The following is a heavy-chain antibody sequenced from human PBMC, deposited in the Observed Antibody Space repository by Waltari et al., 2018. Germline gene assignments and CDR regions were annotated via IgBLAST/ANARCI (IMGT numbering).Heavy chain of an antibody. CDR3: ARGGIFDY. CDR1: GGSFSGDY. J-gene: IGHJ4*02. V-gene: IGHV4-34*01. Sequence: QVQLQPWGAVLLKPSETLSLTCAVSGGSFSGDYWSWSRQPPVKGLEWIGEINHSGSTNYNPSLKSRVTISVDTSKNQFSLKLSSVTAADTAVYYCARGGIFDYWGQGTLVTVSS. CDR2: INHSGST.